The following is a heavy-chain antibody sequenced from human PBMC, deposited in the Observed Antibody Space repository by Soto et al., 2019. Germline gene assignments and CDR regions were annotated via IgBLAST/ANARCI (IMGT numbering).Heavy chain of an antibody. CDR3: AKALPYEGSSKHHRTFDY. Sequence: GGSLRLSCAASGFSFASHAMNWVRRAPGKGLEWVSGISGRGDTTLYADSVGGRFTISRDDSKNTMYLQMNSLTVEDTALYYCAKALPYEGSSKHHRTFDYWGQGTLVTVSS. CDR2: ISGRGDTT. V-gene: IGHV3-23*01. D-gene: IGHD2-2*01. CDR1: GFSFASHA. J-gene: IGHJ4*02.